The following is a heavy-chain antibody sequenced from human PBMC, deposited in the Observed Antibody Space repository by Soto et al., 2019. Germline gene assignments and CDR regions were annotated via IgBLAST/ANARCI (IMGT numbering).Heavy chain of an antibody. J-gene: IGHJ6*02. V-gene: IGHV1-18*01. D-gene: IGHD2-15*01. CDR2: ISASNGNT. CDR3: ARIAAIYYYGMVV. CDR1: GYTFTSYG. Sequence: QVQLVQSGAEVKNSGASVKVSCKASGYTFTSYGFSWVRQAPGQGLEWMGWISASNGNTNYAQKLQGRVTITTDTSTSTAYMELRSLRSDDTAVYYCARIAAIYYYGMVVWGQGTTVTVSS.